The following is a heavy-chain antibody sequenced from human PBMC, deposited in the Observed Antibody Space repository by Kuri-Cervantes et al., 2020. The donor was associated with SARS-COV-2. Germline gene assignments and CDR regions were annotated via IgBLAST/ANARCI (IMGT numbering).Heavy chain of an antibody. D-gene: IGHD1-20*01. CDR2: IIPIFGTA. CDR3: ASITGTTEWFDP. CDR1: GGTFSSYA. J-gene: IGHJ5*02. Sequence: SVKVSCKASGGTFSSYAISWVRQAPGQGLEWMGGIIPIFGTANYAQKFQGRVTITTDESTSTAYMELSSLRSEDTAVYCCASITGTTEWFDPWGQGTLVTVSS. V-gene: IGHV1-69*05.